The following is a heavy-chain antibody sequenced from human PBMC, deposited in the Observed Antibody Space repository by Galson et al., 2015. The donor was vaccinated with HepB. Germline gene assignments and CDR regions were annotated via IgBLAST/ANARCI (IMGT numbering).Heavy chain of an antibody. CDR1: GFTFSDYY. D-gene: IGHD3-9*01. CDR2: ISSSSSYT. Sequence: SLRLSCAASGFTFSDYYMSWIRQAPGKGLEWVSYISSSSSYTNYADSVKGRFTISRDNAKNSLYLQMNSLRAEDTAVYYCARDVSDILTGYYTVSQGNNWFDPWGQGTLVTVSS. J-gene: IGHJ5*02. CDR3: ARDVSDILTGYYTVSQGNNWFDP. V-gene: IGHV3-11*06.